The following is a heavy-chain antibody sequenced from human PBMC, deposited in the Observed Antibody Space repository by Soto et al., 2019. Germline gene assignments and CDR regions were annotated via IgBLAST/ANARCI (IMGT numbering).Heavy chain of an antibody. CDR3: AKVPAYDYVWGTYYYFDY. Sequence: GGSLRLSCAASGFTFSSYAMSWVRQAPGKGLEWVSAISGGGSSTYYADSVKGRFTMSRDNSKNKLYLQMNSLRAEDTAVYYCAKVPAYDYVWGTYYYFDYWGLGALVTVSS. D-gene: IGHD3-16*01. CDR2: ISGGGSST. CDR1: GFTFSSYA. J-gene: IGHJ4*02. V-gene: IGHV3-23*01.